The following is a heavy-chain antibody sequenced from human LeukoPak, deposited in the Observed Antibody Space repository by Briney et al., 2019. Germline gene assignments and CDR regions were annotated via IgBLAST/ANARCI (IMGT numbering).Heavy chain of an antibody. CDR3: ARGNGRQQLASKYMDV. CDR2: MNPNSGNT. CDR1: GYTFTSYD. V-gene: IGHV1-8*01. D-gene: IGHD6-13*01. Sequence: ASVKVSCKASGYTFTSYDINWVRQATGQGLEWMGWMNPNSGNTGYAQKFQGRVTMTRNTSISTAYMELSSLRSEDTAVYYCARGNGRQQLASKYMDVWGKGITVTVSS. J-gene: IGHJ6*03.